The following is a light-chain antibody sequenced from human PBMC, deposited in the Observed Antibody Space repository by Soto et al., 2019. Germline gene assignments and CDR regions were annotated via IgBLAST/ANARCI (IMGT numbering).Light chain of an antibody. J-gene: IGKJ1*01. CDR1: PSVRSY. Sequence: EIVWTQSPATLSLSPGERATLSCRASPSVRSYLAWYQQKLGQPPRLLIYDASNRATGIPARFSGSGSETEFTLTISSLQSEDFAVYYCQQYNNWPPVTFGQGTKVDI. CDR2: DAS. CDR3: QQYNNWPPVT. V-gene: IGKV3-11*01.